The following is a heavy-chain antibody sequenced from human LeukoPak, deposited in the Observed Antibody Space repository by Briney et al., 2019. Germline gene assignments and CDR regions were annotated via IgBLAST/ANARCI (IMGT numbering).Heavy chain of an antibody. J-gene: IGHJ4*02. CDR1: GFTFSSDG. Sequence: PGGSLRLSCAASGFTFSSDGMHWGRQAPGKGLEWGAVIWDEGSNKYYADSVKGRFTISRDNSKNTLYPQMNSLRAEDKAVYYCAKPLFYDFWSGYDYWGQGTLVTVSS. CDR2: IWDEGSNK. D-gene: IGHD3-3*01. CDR3: AKPLFYDFWSGYDY. V-gene: IGHV3-33*06.